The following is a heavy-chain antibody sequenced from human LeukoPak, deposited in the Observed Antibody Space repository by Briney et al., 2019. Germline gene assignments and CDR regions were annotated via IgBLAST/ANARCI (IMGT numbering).Heavy chain of an antibody. D-gene: IGHD6-19*01. CDR2: IYSSGST. CDR3: ARGKQYAVDY. Sequence: SETLSLTCTVSGGSISGSYYWSWIRQPAGKGLEWIGRIYSSGSTNYDPSLKSRVTISVDKSNNQFSLMLNSVTAADTAVYYCARGKQYAVDYWGQGTLDTVSS. V-gene: IGHV4-4*07. J-gene: IGHJ4*02. CDR1: GGSISGSYY.